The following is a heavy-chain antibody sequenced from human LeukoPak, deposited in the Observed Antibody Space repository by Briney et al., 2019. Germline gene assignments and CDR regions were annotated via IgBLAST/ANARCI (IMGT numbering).Heavy chain of an antibody. CDR2: ISYDGSNK. CDR3: AKDRGYADY. V-gene: IGHV3-30-3*01. CDR1: GFTFSSYA. J-gene: IGHJ4*02. Sequence: PGRSLRLSCAASGFTFSSYAMHWVRQAPGKGLEWVAVISYDGSNKYYADSVKGRFTISRDNSKNTLYLQMNSLRAEDTAVYYCAKDRGYADYWGQGTLVTVSS. D-gene: IGHD3-22*01.